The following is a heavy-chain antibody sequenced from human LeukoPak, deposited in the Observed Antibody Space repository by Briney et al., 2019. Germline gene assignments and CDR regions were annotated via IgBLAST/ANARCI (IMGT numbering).Heavy chain of an antibody. Sequence: GSLRLSCAASGFTFRSYGMHWVRQAPGKGLEWVAVISYDGSNKFYADSVKGRFTTSRDNSKNTVYLQINSLRDEDTAVYYCAKSAVTSSLILEDSWGQGTLVTVSS. CDR3: AKSAVTSSLILEDS. D-gene: IGHD3-3*01. CDR1: GFTFRSYG. V-gene: IGHV3-30*18. J-gene: IGHJ4*02. CDR2: ISYDGSNK.